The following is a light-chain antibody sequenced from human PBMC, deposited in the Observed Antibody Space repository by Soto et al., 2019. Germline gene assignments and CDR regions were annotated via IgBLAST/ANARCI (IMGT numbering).Light chain of an antibody. J-gene: IGLJ1*01. CDR3: TSYTSSSTYV. CDR2: DVS. Sequence: QSVLPQPASVSGAPVQSIAISCTGTSSDVGGYKYVSWYQQHPGKAPKLMIYDVSNRPSGVSDRFSGSKSGNTASLTISGLQAEDEADYYCTSYTSSSTYVFGTGTKVTVL. CDR1: SSDVGGYKY. V-gene: IGLV2-14*01.